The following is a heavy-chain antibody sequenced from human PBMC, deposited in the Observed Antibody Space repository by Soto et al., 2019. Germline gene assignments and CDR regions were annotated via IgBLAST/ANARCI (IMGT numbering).Heavy chain of an antibody. Sequence: GGSLRLSCAASGFTFSSYAMSWVRQAPGKGLEWVSAISGSGGSTYYADSVKGRFTISRDNSKNTLYLQMNSLRAEDTAVYYCAKDIAKRRDYDSSGYYRTFDYWGQGTLVT. CDR2: ISGSGGST. CDR3: AKDIAKRRDYDSSGYYRTFDY. V-gene: IGHV3-23*01. CDR1: GFTFSSYA. D-gene: IGHD3-22*01. J-gene: IGHJ4*02.